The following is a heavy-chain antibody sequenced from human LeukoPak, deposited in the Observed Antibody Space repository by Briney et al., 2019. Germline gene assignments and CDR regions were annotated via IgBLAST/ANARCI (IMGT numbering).Heavy chain of an antibody. J-gene: IGHJ4*02. Sequence: GGSLRLSCAASEIIVGSSHMIWVRQAPGKGLEWVSVIYSGGDTYYADSVKGRFTISRDNFKNTVYLQMNNLRVEDTAVYYCARDVGGDGYSKFDYWGQGTLVTVSS. V-gene: IGHV3-53*01. CDR1: EIIVGSSH. D-gene: IGHD5-24*01. CDR2: IYSGGDT. CDR3: ARDVGGDGYSKFDY.